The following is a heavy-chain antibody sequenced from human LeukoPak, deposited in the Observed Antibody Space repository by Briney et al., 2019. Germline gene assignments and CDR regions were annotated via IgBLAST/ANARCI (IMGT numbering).Heavy chain of an antibody. CDR2: IYYSGNT. CDR1: GGSISNSHYY. Sequence: SETLSLTCTVSGGSISNSHYYWAWIRQPPGKGLEWIGNIYYSGNTYYNPSLKSRVTISVDTSKNQFSLKLSSVTAADTAVYYCAREPSRVVTTRGWFDPWGQGTLVTVSS. D-gene: IGHD2-21*02. CDR3: AREPSRVVTTRGWFDP. J-gene: IGHJ5*02. V-gene: IGHV4-39*07.